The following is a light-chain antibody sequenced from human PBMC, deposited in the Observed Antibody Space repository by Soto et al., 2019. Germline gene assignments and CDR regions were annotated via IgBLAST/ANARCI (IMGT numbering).Light chain of an antibody. CDR1: QSISSW. Sequence: DIQMTQSPSTLSASVGDRVTITCRASQSISSWLAWYQQKPGKAPKLLIYKASSLESGVPSRFSGSGSGTAFTLTISSLQPDDFETYYCQQYNSSPTFGQGTKVEIK. CDR3: QQYNSSPT. CDR2: KAS. V-gene: IGKV1-5*03. J-gene: IGKJ1*01.